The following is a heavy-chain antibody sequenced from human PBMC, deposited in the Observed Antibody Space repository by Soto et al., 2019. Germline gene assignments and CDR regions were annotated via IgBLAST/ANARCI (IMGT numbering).Heavy chain of an antibody. Sequence: QVQLVESGGGEVQPGRSLRLSCAASGFTFSSYGMHWVRQAPGKGLEWVAVIWYDGSNKYYADSVKGRFTISRDNSKNTLYLQMNSLRAKDTAVYYCARETGSEWSGYSYYYMDVWGKGTTVTVSS. CDR3: ARETGSEWSGYSYYYMDV. D-gene: IGHD3-3*01. V-gene: IGHV3-33*01. CDR1: GFTFSSYG. CDR2: IWYDGSNK. J-gene: IGHJ6*03.